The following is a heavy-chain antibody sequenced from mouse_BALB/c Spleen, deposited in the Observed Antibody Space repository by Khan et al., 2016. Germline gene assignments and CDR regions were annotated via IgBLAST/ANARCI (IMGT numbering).Heavy chain of an antibody. D-gene: IGHD2-12*01. CDR2: ISSGSSNI. CDR1: GFTFSSFG. V-gene: IGHV5-17*02. J-gene: IGHJ4*01. CDR3: ARYEVDNYAMDY. Sequence: EVELVESGGGLVQPGGSRKLSCAASGFTFSSFGMNWVRQAPEKGLEWVAYISSGSSNIYYADTVKGRFTISRDNPEHTLFLQMTSLRSEDTAMYYCARYEVDNYAMDYWSQGTSVTVSS.